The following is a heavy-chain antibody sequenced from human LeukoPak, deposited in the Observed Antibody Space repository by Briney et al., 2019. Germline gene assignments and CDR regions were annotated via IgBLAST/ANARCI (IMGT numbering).Heavy chain of an antibody. CDR3: AKRGVVIRVILVGFRKEAYYFDS. Sequence: GGSLRLSCAVSGIALSNYCMSWVRQAPGKGLEWVAGISDSGGRTKYADSVNGQYTISRENPKNTLYLQMNSLRAEDTPVYFCAKRGVVIRVILVGFRKEAYYFDSWGQGALVTVSS. V-gene: IGHV3-23*01. CDR1: GIALSNYC. J-gene: IGHJ4*02. CDR2: ISDSGGRT. D-gene: IGHD3-10*01.